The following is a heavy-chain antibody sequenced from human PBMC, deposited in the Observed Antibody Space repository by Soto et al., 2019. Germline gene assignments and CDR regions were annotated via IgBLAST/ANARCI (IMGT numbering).Heavy chain of an antibody. V-gene: IGHV1-46*01. CDR1: GYTFTSYY. CDR3: ARDRYPVIGHQGPFDI. J-gene: IGHJ3*02. Sequence: GASVKVSCKASGYTFTSYYMHWVRQAPGQGLEWMGIINPSGGSTSYAQKFQGRVTMTRDTSTSTVYMELSSLRSEDTAVYYCARDRYPVIGHQGPFDIWGQGTMVTV. CDR2: INPSGGST. D-gene: IGHD3-22*01.